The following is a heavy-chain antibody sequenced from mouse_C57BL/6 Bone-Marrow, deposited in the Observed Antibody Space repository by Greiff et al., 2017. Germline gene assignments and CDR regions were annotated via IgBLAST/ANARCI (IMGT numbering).Heavy chain of an antibody. D-gene: IGHD1-1*01. Sequence: QVQLQQSGAELVRPGASVTLSCKASGYTFTDYEMHWVKQTPVHGLEWIGAIDPETGGTAYNQKFKGKAILTADKSSSTAYMELRSLTSEDSAVYYCTGEGILITTVVANWYFDVWGTGTTVTVSS. CDR3: TGEGILITTVVANWYFDV. CDR2: IDPETGGT. J-gene: IGHJ1*03. V-gene: IGHV1-15*01. CDR1: GYTFTDYE.